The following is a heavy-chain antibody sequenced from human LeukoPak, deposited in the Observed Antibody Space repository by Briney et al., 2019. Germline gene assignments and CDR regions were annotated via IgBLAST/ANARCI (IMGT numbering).Heavy chain of an antibody. D-gene: IGHD6-19*01. CDR3: ARIPRGYSSGWYARGHFDY. CDR2: ISAYTGNT. J-gene: IGHJ4*02. V-gene: IGHV1-18*01. Sequence: ASVKVSCKASGYPFTSYGITWVRQAPGQGPEWMGWISAYTGNTNYAQKFQGRVSMTTGTSTTTAYMELRSLRSDDTAVYYCARIPRGYSSGWYARGHFDYWGQGTLVTVSS. CDR1: GYPFTSYG.